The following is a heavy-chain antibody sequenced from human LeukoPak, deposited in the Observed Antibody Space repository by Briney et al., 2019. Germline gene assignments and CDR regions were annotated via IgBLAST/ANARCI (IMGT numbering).Heavy chain of an antibody. CDR1: GYTFTSYG. Sequence: ASVKVSCKASGYTFTSYGISWVRQAPGQGLEWMGWISAYNGNTNYAQKLQGRVTMTTDTSTSTAYMELSSLRSEDTAIYYCARDLYGSGSYAYLVYWGQGTLVTVSS. CDR3: ARDLYGSGSYAYLVY. CDR2: ISAYNGNT. V-gene: IGHV1-18*01. J-gene: IGHJ4*02. D-gene: IGHD3-10*01.